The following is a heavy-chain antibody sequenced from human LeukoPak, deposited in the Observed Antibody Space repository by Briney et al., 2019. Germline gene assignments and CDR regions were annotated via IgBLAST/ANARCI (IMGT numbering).Heavy chain of an antibody. D-gene: IGHD6-13*01. CDR2: INHSGST. J-gene: IGHJ6*02. V-gene: IGHV4-34*01. Sequence: SETLSLTCAVYGGSFSGYYWSWIRQPPGKGLEWIGEINHSGSTNYNPSLKSRVTISVDTSKNQFSLKLSSVTAADTAVYYCARQLGAATHSYYYYGMDVWGQGTTVTVSS. CDR1: GGSFSGYY. CDR3: ARQLGAATHSYYYYGMDV.